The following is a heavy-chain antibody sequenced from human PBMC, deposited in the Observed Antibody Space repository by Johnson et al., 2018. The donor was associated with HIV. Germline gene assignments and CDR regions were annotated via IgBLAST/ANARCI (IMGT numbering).Heavy chain of an antibody. Sequence: VQLVESGGGVVRPGGSLRLSCAASGFTFDDFGMGWVRQAPGKGLEWVSTISGSGGSTYHADSVKGRFTISRDKSKSTLYLQMNSLRAEDTAVYYCARWVMVRGREGFDVWGQGTMVTVSS. CDR2: ISGSGGST. V-gene: IGHV3-23*04. D-gene: IGHD3-10*01. CDR1: GFTFDDFG. J-gene: IGHJ3*01. CDR3: ARWVMVRGREGFDV.